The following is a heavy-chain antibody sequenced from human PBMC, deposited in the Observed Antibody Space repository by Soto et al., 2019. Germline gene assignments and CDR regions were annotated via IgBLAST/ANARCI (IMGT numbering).Heavy chain of an antibody. V-gene: IGHV4-59*01. CDR3: ARAGWSWFDP. Sequence: SETLSLTCTVSVGSISSYYWSWIRQPPGKGLEWIGYIYYSGSTNYNPSLKSRVTISVDTSKNQFSLKLSSVTAADTAVYYCARAGWSWFDPWGQGTLVTVSS. CDR1: VGSISSYY. D-gene: IGHD6-19*01. CDR2: IYYSGST. J-gene: IGHJ5*02.